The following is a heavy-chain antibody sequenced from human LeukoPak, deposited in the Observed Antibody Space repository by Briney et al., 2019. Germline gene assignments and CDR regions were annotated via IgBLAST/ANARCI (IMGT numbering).Heavy chain of an antibody. D-gene: IGHD4-17*01. Sequence: PGGSLRLSCAASGFTFSSFWMTWVRQAPGKGLEWVANIKQDESEKYYVDSVKGRFTISRDNAKNSLYLQMNRLRAEDTAVYYCARDQDDYGDYWYFDLWGRGTLVTVSS. CDR1: GFTFSSFW. V-gene: IGHV3-7*01. CDR3: ARDQDDYGDYWYFDL. J-gene: IGHJ2*01. CDR2: IKQDESEK.